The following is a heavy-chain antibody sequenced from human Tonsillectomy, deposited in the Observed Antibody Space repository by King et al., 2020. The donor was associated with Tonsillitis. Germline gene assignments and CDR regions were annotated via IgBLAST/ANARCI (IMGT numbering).Heavy chain of an antibody. CDR2: IYPGDSDT. D-gene: IGHD2-21*02. V-gene: IGHV5-51*01. CDR3: ARHVVKGGRSNFTCDGDCQRTLDY. Sequence: EFQLVQSGAEVKKPGESLKISCKASGYSFTTFWIGWVRQMPGKGLEWMGIIYPGDSDTRYIPSFQGQVTISADKSISTAYLQWSSLKASDTAMYYCARHVVKGGRSNFTCDGDCQRTLDYWGQGTLLTVSS. CDR1: GYSFTTFW. J-gene: IGHJ4*02.